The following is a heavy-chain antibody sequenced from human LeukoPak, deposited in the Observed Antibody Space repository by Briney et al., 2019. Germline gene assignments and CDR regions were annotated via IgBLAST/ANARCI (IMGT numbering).Heavy chain of an antibody. V-gene: IGHV3-74*01. J-gene: IGHJ6*03. Sequence: GGSLRLSCAASGFTFSRYWMSWVRQAPGKGLVWVSRINSDGSSTSYADSVKGRFTISRDNAKNSLYLHLNSLRDEDTAIYYCARDPYNGDYGDFYYYYMDVWGKGTTVTISS. D-gene: IGHD3-16*01. CDR1: GFTFSRYW. CDR3: ARDPYNGDYGDFYYYYMDV. CDR2: INSDGSST.